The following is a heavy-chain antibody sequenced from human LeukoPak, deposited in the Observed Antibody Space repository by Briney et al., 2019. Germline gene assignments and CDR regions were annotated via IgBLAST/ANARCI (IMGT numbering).Heavy chain of an antibody. CDR2: IYYSVST. CDR3: ARVEEYYYDSSGYWYNWFDP. Sequence: SETLSLTCTVSGGSISSYYWSWIRQPPGKGLEWIGYIYYSVSTNYNPSLKSRVTISVDTSKNQFSLKLSSVTAADTAVYYCARVEEYYYDSSGYWYNWFDPWGQGTLSPSPQ. D-gene: IGHD3-22*01. V-gene: IGHV4-59*01. J-gene: IGHJ5*02. CDR1: GGSISSYY.